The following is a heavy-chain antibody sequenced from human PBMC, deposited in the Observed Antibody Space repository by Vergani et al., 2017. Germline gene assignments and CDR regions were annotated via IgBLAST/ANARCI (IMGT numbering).Heavy chain of an antibody. Sequence: QVQLVQSGAEVKKPGSSVKVSCKASGGTFSSYAISWVRQAPGQGLEWMGRIIPILGTANYAQKFQGRVTITADESTSTAYMELSSLRSEDTAVYYCARGTVDNWGDYYYMDVWGKGTTVTVSS. CDR3: ARGTVDNWGDYYYMDV. CDR1: GGTFSSYA. CDR2: IIPILGTA. D-gene: IGHD1-1*01. V-gene: IGHV1-69*11. J-gene: IGHJ6*03.